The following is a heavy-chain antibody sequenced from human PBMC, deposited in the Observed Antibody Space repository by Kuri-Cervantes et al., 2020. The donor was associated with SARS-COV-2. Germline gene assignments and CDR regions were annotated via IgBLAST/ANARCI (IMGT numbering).Heavy chain of an antibody. J-gene: IGHJ4*02. D-gene: IGHD3/OR15-3a*01. Sequence: ESLKISCTVSGDSITNYYLTWIRQPPGKGLERIGYVSYNGATAYNPSLKSRVTMSLDTSKNQFSLRLSSVTAADTAVYYCSGRVDSSSVDYWGQGTLVTVSS. CDR1: GDSITNYY. CDR2: VSYNGAT. V-gene: IGHV4-59*01. CDR3: SGRVDSSSVDY.